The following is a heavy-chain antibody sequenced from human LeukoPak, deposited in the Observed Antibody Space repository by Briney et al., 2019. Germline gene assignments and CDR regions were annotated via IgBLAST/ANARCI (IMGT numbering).Heavy chain of an antibody. J-gene: IGHJ4*02. CDR3: ARVPYDFWSGYPDY. V-gene: IGHV1-18*01. CDR1: GYTFTSYG. D-gene: IGHD3-3*01. CDR2: ISAYNGNT. Sequence: GASVKVSCKASGYTFTSYGISWVRQAPGQGLEWMGWISAYNGNTNYAQKLQGRVTMTTDTSTSTAYMELRSLRSDDTAVYYCARVPYDFWSGYPDYWGQGTLVTVSS.